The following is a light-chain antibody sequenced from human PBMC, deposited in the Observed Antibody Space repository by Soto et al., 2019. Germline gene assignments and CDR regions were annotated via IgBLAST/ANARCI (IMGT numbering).Light chain of an antibody. CDR3: VQFSHFPRT. V-gene: IGKV2-24*01. Sequence: DIVLTQTPLSSPVTLGQPASISCRSSQSLVYSDGNTYLSWLQQRPGQPPRLLIYQVSNRFSGVPDRVSGSGAGTDFTLKISRVEAEDVGVYYCVQFSHFPRTFGQGTKVGIK. J-gene: IGKJ1*01. CDR2: QVS. CDR1: QSLVYSDGNTY.